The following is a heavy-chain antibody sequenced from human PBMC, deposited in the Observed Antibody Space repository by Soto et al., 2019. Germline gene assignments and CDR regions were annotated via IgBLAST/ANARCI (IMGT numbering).Heavy chain of an antibody. CDR2: IYYSGST. J-gene: IGHJ6*03. CDR1: GGSISSYY. V-gene: IGHV4-59*01. D-gene: IGHD3-16*01. CDR3: AREGALSYYYYYMDV. Sequence: PSETLSLTCTVSGGSISSYYWSWIRQPPGKGLEWIGYIYYSGSTNYNPSLKSRVTISVDTSKNQFSLKLSSVTAADTAVYFCAREGALSYYYYYMDVWGKGTTVTVSS.